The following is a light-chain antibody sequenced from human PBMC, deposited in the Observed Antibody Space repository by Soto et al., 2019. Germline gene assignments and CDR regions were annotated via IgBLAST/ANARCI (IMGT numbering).Light chain of an antibody. CDR1: QSVSIY. V-gene: IGKV3-15*01. J-gene: IGKJ3*01. CDR3: QHYNNWPPP. Sequence: EILMTQSPATLSVSPGESATLSCRTSQSVSIYVAWYQQKPGQAPRLLIYGASTRVAGIPDRFSASGSGTEFTLTISSLQSQDFAVYYCQHYNNWPPPFGPVTKVDI. CDR2: GAS.